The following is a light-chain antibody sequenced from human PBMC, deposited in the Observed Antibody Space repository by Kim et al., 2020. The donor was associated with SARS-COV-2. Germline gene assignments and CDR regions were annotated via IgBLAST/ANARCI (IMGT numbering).Light chain of an antibody. J-gene: IGLJ1*01. CDR2: YDT. V-gene: IGLV3-21*04. CDR1: NIGGKS. Sequence: SYELTQPPSLSVAPGKTARIICGGNNIGGKSVQWYQQRPGQAPVLVIDYDTDRPSGIPERFSGSNSGNTATLTISSVEAGDEADYYCLVWDGRDDYAVFG. CDR3: LVWDGRDDYAV.